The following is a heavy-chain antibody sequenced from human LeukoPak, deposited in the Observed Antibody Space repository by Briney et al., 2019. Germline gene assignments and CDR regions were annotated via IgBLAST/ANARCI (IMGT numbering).Heavy chain of an antibody. J-gene: IGHJ6*03. V-gene: IGHV1-2*02. CDR1: GYTFTGYY. CDR2: INPNSGDT. D-gene: IGHD3-10*01. CDR3: ARMVRGVITYYYYYYMDV. Sequence: ASVKVSCKASGYTFTGYYMHWVRQAPGQGLEWMGWINPNSGDTNYAQKFQGGVTMTRDTSISTAYMELSSLRSEDTAVYYCARMVRGVITYYYYYYMDVWGKGTTVTVSS.